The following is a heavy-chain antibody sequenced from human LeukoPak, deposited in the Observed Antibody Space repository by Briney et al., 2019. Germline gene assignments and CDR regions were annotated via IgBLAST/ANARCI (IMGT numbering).Heavy chain of an antibody. CDR1: GGSFSGYY. V-gene: IGHV4-34*01. CDR2: INHSGST. CDR3: ARGRPAGQQLGYFDY. J-gene: IGHJ4*02. D-gene: IGHD6-13*01. Sequence: SETLSLTCAVYGGSFSGYYWSWIRQPPGKGLEWIGEINHSGSTNYNPPLKSRVTISVDTSKNQFSLKLSSVTAADTAVYYCARGRPAGQQLGYFDYWGQGTLVTVSS.